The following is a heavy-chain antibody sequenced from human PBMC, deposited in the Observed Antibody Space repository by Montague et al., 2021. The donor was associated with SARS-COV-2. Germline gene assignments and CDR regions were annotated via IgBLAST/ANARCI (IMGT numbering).Heavy chain of an antibody. D-gene: IGHD3-10*01. CDR3: ARGCLSYFGAGSDYYGMDV. V-gene: IGHV4-59*01. CDR2: ISDSGST. CDR1: GTSITSYY. J-gene: IGHJ6*02. Sequence: SETLSLTCSVSGTSITSYYWNWIRQPPGKGLEWIGYISDSGSTNYSPSLKSRVTMSVDTSKNQMYLKMTSVTAADTAVSDCARGCLSYFGAGSDYYGMDVWGQGTTVTVSS.